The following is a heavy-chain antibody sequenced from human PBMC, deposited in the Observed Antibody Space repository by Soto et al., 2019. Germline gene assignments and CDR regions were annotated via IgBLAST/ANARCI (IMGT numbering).Heavy chain of an antibody. J-gene: IGHJ3*02. CDR1: GYTFTSYA. V-gene: IGHV1-3*01. CDR3: ARDRATTPYDAFDI. Sequence: EASVKVSCKASGYTFTSYAMHWVRQAPGQRLEWMGWINAGNGNTKYSQKFQGRVTITRDTSASTAYMELSSLRSEDTAVYYCARDRATTPYDAFDIWGQGTMVTVSS. D-gene: IGHD1-26*01. CDR2: INAGNGNT.